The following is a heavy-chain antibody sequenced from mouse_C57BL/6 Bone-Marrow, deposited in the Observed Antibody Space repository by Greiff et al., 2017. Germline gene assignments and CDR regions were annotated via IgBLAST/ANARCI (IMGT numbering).Heavy chain of an antibody. V-gene: IGHV3-1*01. CDR3: SRDRGLRWMDY. Sequence: EVMLVESGPGMVKPSQSLSLTCTVTGYSITSGYDWHWIRHFPGNKLEWMGYISYSGSTNYNPSLKSRISITHDTSKNHFFLKLNSVTTEDTATYYCSRDRGLRWMDYWGQGTSVTVSS. D-gene: IGHD2-4*01. J-gene: IGHJ4*01. CDR2: ISYSGST. CDR1: GYSITSGYD.